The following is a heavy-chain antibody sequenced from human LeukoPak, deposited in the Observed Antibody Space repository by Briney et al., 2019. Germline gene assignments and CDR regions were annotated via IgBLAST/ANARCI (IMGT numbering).Heavy chain of an antibody. Sequence: GGSLRLSCAASGFTFSSYAMSWVRQAPGKGLEWVSAISGSGGSTYYADSVKGRFTISRDNSKNTPYLQMNSLRAEDTAVYYCAKDEYGSSSYYFDYWGQGTLVTVSS. D-gene: IGHD6-13*01. CDR1: GFTFSSYA. V-gene: IGHV3-23*01. CDR2: ISGSGGST. J-gene: IGHJ4*02. CDR3: AKDEYGSSSYYFDY.